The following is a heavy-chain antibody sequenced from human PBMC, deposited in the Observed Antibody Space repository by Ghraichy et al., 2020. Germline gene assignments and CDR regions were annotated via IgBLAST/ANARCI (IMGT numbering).Heavy chain of an antibody. V-gene: IGHV4-39*01. D-gene: IGHD2-15*01. CDR3: ERLVGDFDY. CDR2: IYYSGST. Sequence: SETLSLTCTVSGGSISSSSYYWGWIRQPPGKGLEWIGSIYYSGSTYYNPSLKSRVTISVDTSKNQFSLKLSSVTAADTAVYYCERLVGDFDYWGQGTLVTVSS. CDR1: GGSISSSSYY. J-gene: IGHJ4*02.